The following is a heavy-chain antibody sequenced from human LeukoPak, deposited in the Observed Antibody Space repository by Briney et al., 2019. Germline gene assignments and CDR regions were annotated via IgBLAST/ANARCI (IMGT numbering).Heavy chain of an antibody. CDR3: ARDLKQQLVKGDY. D-gene: IGHD6-13*01. J-gene: IGHJ4*02. V-gene: IGHV3-21*01. CDR2: ISSSSSYI. Sequence: GSLRLSCAASGFTFSSYGIHWVRQAPGKGLEWVASISSSSSYIYYADSVKGRVTISRDNAKNSLYLQMNSLRAEDTAVYYCARDLKQQLVKGDYWGQGTLVTVSS. CDR1: GFTFSSYG.